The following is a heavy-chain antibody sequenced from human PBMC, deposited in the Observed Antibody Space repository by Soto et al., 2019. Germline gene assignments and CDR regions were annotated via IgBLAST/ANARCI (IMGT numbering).Heavy chain of an antibody. CDR3: ARVLGYGSGNRKFDY. Sequence: GSLRLSCAASGFTFSSYWMHWVRQAPGKGLVWVSRINSDGSSTSYADSVKGRFTISRDNAKNTLYLQMNSLRAEDTAVYYCARVLGYGSGNRKFDYWGQGTLVTVSS. CDR1: GFTFSSYW. V-gene: IGHV3-74*01. J-gene: IGHJ4*02. CDR2: INSDGSST. D-gene: IGHD3-10*01.